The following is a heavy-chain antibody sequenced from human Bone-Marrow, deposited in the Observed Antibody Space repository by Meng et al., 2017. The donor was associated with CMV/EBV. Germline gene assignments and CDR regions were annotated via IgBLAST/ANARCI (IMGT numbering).Heavy chain of an antibody. Sequence: VQLVQSGAEVRMPGASVSVSFKGCGYPVTSNGIGRVRVAPVRGPEWMEWINPRTDTSCALNLEGRVTMKRNMEISAAYMELSKLTSRDPAVYCCARSSRWSGLDYWGQGTLVTVSS. D-gene: IGHD6-19*01. V-gene: IGHV1-2*02. CDR3: ARSSRWSGLDY. CDR1: GYPVTSNG. CDR2: INPRTDT. J-gene: IGHJ4*02.